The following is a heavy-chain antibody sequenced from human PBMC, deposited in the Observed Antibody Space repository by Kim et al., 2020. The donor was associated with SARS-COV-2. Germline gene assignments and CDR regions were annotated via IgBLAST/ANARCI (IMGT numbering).Heavy chain of an antibody. CDR2: IDPSDSYT. CDR1: GYSFTSYW. D-gene: IGHD2-8*02. CDR3: ARGGNYSWYAFDL. V-gene: IGHV5-10-1*01. Sequence: GESLKISCKGSGYSFTSYWISWVRQMPGKGLEWMGRIDPSDSYTNYSPSFQGHVTISADKPISTAYLQWSSLKASDTPMYYGARGGNYSWYAFDLWGQGTMVTVSS. J-gene: IGHJ3*01.